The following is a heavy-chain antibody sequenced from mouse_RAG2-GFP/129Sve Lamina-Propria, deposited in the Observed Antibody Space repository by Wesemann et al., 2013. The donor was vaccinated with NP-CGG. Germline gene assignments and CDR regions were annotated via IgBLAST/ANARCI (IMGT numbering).Heavy chain of an antibody. V-gene: IGHV8-5*01. J-gene: IGHJ1*03. Sequence: RAHIWWNDDKYYNPSLKSRLTISKDTSNNQVFLKITSVDTADTATYYCAQTWDWYFDVWGTGTTVTVSS. CDR2: IWWNDDK. CDR3: AQTWDWYFDV.